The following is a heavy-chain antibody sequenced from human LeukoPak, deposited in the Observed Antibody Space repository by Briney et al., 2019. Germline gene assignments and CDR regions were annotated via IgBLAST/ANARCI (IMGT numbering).Heavy chain of an antibody. J-gene: IGHJ4*02. V-gene: IGHV4-59*01. Sequence: SETLSLTCTVSGGSISSYYWSWIRQPPGKGLEWIGYIYYSGGTNYNPSLKSRVTISVDTSKNQFSLKLSSVTAADTAVYYCARESSSGWNYFDYWGQGTLVTVSS. CDR3: ARESSSGWNYFDY. D-gene: IGHD6-19*01. CDR2: IYYSGGT. CDR1: GGSISSYY.